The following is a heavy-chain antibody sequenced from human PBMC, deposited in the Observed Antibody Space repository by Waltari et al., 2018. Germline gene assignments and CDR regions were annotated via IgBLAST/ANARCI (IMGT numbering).Heavy chain of an antibody. CDR1: GYNFTSYY. CDR2: MNPNSGNT. D-gene: IGHD3-3*02. V-gene: IGHV1-8*01. Sequence: QVQLVQSGAEVKKPGASVTVSCTASGYNFTSYYIHWLRQATGQGLEWMGWMNPNSGNTGYAQKFQGRVTMTRNTSISTAYMELSSLRSEDTAVYYCARGTGPTFVDYWGQGTLVTVSS. CDR3: ARGTGPTFVDY. J-gene: IGHJ4*02.